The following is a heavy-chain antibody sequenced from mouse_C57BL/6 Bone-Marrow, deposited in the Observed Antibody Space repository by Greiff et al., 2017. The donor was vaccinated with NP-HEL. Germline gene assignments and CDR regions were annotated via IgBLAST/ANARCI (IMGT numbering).Heavy chain of an antibody. CDR1: GYTFTSSW. CDR3: ARGVRRPTRDY. V-gene: IGHV1-55*01. D-gene: IGHD2-14*01. Sequence: FQLQQSGAELLKPGASVKMSCKASGYTFTSSWITWVKQRPGQGLEWIGDIYPGSGSTNYNEKFKSKATLAVDTASSTAYMQLSSLTSEDSAVYYCARGVRRPTRDYWGQGTTLTVSS. CDR2: IYPGSGST. J-gene: IGHJ2*01.